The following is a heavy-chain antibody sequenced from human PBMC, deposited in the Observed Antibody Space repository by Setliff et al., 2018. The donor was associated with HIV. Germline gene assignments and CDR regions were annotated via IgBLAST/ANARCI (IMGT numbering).Heavy chain of an antibody. V-gene: IGHV3-15*05. CDR2: IKTKNGGAAT. CDR3: ATKGRDAYTLEVQG. Sequence: LSLSCEASGVTLTDHYIEWVRQAPGKGLEWVGRIKTKNGGAATYYAAPVKGRFTISRDDSKNTMYLQMNSLQTEDTAVYYCATKGRDAYTLEVQGWGQGTLVTVSS. D-gene: IGHD2-2*01. CDR1: GVTLTDHY. J-gene: IGHJ4*02.